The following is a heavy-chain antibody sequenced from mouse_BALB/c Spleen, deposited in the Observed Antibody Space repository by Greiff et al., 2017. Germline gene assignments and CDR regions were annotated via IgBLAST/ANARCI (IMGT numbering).Heavy chain of an antibody. Sequence: VQLQQSEAELVKPGASVKLSCTASGFNIKDTYMHWVKQRPEQGLEWIGRIDPANGNTKYDPKFQGKATITADTSSNTAYLQLSSLTSEDTAVYYCARAYYYGSSYPFAYWGQGTLVTVSA. CDR2: IDPANGNT. CDR1: GFNIKDTY. CDR3: ARAYYYGSSYPFAY. V-gene: IGHV14-3*02. J-gene: IGHJ3*01. D-gene: IGHD1-1*01.